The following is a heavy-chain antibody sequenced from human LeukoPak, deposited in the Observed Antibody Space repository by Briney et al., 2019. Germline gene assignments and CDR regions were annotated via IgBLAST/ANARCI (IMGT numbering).Heavy chain of an antibody. D-gene: IGHD3-9*01. CDR1: GGSFSGYY. V-gene: IGHV4-34*01. Sequence: SETLSLTCAVYGGSFSGYYWSWIRQPPGKGLEWIGEINHSESTNYNPSLKSRVTISVDTSKNQFSLKLSSVTAADTAVYYCARGLRYFDWFPHDAFDIWGQGTMVTVSS. CDR2: INHSEST. CDR3: ARGLRYFDWFPHDAFDI. J-gene: IGHJ3*02.